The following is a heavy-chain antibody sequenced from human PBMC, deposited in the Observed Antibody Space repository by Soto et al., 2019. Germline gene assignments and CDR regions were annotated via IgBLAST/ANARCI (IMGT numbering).Heavy chain of an antibody. CDR3: ATTLNRIFSGSA. J-gene: IGHJ6*02. D-gene: IGHD2-15*01. V-gene: IGHV3-23*01. CDR1: VFTFSSYA. Sequence: WESLLLSCASSVFTFSSYAMTWLGQAPGKGLELVSGISGSGGSTYYADSVKGRFTISRDNSKNTLYLQMNSLRAEDTAVYYCATTLNRIFSGSAWGQGTTVTVSS. CDR2: ISGSGGST.